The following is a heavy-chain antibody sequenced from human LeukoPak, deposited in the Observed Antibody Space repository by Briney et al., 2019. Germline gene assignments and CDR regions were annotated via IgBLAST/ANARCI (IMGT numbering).Heavy chain of an antibody. Sequence: SETLSLTCTVSGGSISSSSYYWGWIRQPPGKGLEWIGSIYYSGSTYYNPSLKSRVTISVDTSKNQFSLKLSSVTAADTAVYYCASVDCSSTSCYTFYFDYWGQGTLVTASS. CDR1: GGSISSSSYY. CDR3: ASVDCSSTSCYTFYFDY. D-gene: IGHD2-2*02. CDR2: IYYSGST. J-gene: IGHJ4*02. V-gene: IGHV4-39*01.